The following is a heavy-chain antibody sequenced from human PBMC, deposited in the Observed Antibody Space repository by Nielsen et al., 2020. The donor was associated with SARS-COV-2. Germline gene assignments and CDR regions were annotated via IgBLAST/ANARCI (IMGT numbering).Heavy chain of an antibody. CDR2: IWYDGSNK. CDR3: ARDAAVGATTEFDP. Sequence: GGSLRLSCAASGFTFSSYGMHWVRQAPGKGLEWVAVIWYDGSNKYYADSVKGRFTISRDNSKNTLYLQMNSLRAEDTAVYYCARDAAVGATTEFDPWGQGTLVTVSS. J-gene: IGHJ5*02. CDR1: GFTFSSYG. V-gene: IGHV3-33*01. D-gene: IGHD1-26*01.